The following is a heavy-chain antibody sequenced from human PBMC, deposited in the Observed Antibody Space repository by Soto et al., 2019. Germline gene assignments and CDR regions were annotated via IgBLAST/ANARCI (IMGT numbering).Heavy chain of an antibody. CDR1: GFTFSRYA. V-gene: IGHV3-64*01. Sequence: EVQLVESGGGLVQPGGSLRLSCAASGFTFSRYAMYWVRQAPGKGLEDVSAISSNGGSTYYANSVKGRFTISRDNSKKTLYDQWGSLRAGDMAVHFSARSGDIGYDIPYGGQGTMVTVSS. CDR2: ISSNGGST. D-gene: IGHD3-9*01. CDR3: ARSGDIGYDIPY. J-gene: IGHJ4*01.